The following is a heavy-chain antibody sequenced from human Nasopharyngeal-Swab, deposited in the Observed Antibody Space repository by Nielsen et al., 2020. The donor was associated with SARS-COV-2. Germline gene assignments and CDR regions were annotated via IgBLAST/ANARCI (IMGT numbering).Heavy chain of an antibody. D-gene: IGHD3-22*01. CDR3: ARDLHSSGYYYVPGHAFDI. CDR1: GFTFSSYA. V-gene: IGHV3-48*02. J-gene: IGHJ3*02. Sequence: GESLKISCAASGFTFSSYAMSWVRQAPGKGLEWVSYISTSSTTIYYADSVKGRFTISRDNAKNSLYLQMNSLRDEDTAVYYCARDLHSSGYYYVPGHAFDIWGQGTMVTVSS. CDR2: ISTSSTTI.